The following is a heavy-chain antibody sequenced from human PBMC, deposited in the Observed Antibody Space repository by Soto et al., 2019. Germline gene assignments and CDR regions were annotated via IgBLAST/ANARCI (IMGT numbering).Heavy chain of an antibody. D-gene: IGHD6-6*01. Sequence: PSETLSLTCAVYGGSFSGYYWSWIRQPPGKGLEWIGEINHSGSTNYNPSLKSRVTISVDTSKNQFSLKLSSVTAADTAVYYCARRSSSSLGRNWFDPWGQGTLVTVS. CDR3: ARRSSSSLGRNWFDP. J-gene: IGHJ5*02. V-gene: IGHV4-34*01. CDR2: INHSGST. CDR1: GGSFSGYY.